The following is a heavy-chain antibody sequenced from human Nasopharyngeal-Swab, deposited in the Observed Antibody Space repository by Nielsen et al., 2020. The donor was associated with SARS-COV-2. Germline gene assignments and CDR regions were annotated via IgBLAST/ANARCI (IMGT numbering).Heavy chain of an antibody. CDR3: ARARSYGSGRNPKGGGNFDY. CDR2: IYYSGST. Sequence: WSRQPPGKGLEWIGSIYYSGSTYYNPSLKSRVTISVDTSKNQFSLKLSSVTAADTAVYYCARARSYGSGRNPKGGGNFDYWGQGTLVTVSS. J-gene: IGHJ4*02. V-gene: IGHV4-39*01. D-gene: IGHD3-10*01.